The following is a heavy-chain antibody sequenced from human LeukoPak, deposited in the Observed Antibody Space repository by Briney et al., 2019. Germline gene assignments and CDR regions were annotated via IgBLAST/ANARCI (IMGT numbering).Heavy chain of an antibody. CDR2: VYFTGST. Sequence: SETLSLTCTVSGDSISSTSHYWDWIRQPPGKGPEWIGNVYFTGSTYYSPSLKSRVTISVDRSNNQFSLKLSSVTAADTAVYYCARGPDRSGWSSDYWGQGTLVTVSS. CDR3: ARGPDRSGWSSDY. V-gene: IGHV4-39*01. J-gene: IGHJ4*02. CDR1: GDSISSTSHY. D-gene: IGHD6-19*01.